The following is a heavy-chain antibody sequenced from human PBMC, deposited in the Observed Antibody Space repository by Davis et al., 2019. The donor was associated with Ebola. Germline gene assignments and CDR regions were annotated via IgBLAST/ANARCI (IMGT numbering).Heavy chain of an antibody. D-gene: IGHD4-23*01. Sequence: ASVKVSCKASGYTFTSYDINWVRQATGQGLEWMGWMNPNSGNTGYAQKFQGRVTMTRNTSISTAYMELSSLRSEDTAVYYCARALTTVVTLLGYYYYYGMDVWGQGTTVTVSS. CDR1: GYTFTSYD. CDR3: ARALTTVVTLLGYYYYYGMDV. V-gene: IGHV1-8*01. J-gene: IGHJ6*02. CDR2: MNPNSGNT.